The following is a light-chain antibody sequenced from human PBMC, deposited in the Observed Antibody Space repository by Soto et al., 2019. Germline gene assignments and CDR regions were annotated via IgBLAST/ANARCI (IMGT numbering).Light chain of an antibody. CDR3: SSYTSSSPYV. CDR2: EVS. Sequence: QSVLTQPASVSGSPGQSITISCTGTSSDVGGYNYVSWYQQHPGKAPKLMIYEVSNRPPGVSNRFSGSKSGNTASLTISGLQAEAEADYYCSSYTSSSPYVFGTGTKSPS. CDR1: SSDVGGYNY. J-gene: IGLJ1*01. V-gene: IGLV2-14*01.